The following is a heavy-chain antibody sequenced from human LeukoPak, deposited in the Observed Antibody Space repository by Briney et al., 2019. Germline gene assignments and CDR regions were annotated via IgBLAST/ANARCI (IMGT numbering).Heavy chain of an antibody. Sequence: GASLRLSCAASGFTFSSYAMSWVRQAPGKGLEWVSAISGSGGSTYYADSVKGRCTISRDNSKNTLYLQMNSLRAEDTAVYYCAKTLRYFDWLSDFDYWGQGTLVTVSS. J-gene: IGHJ4*02. CDR3: AKTLRYFDWLSDFDY. CDR2: ISGSGGST. D-gene: IGHD3-9*01. CDR1: GFTFSSYA. V-gene: IGHV3-23*01.